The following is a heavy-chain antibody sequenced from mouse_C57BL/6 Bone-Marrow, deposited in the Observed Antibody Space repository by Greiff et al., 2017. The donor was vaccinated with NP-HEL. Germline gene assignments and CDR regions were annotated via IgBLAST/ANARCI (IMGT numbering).Heavy chain of an antibody. D-gene: IGHD1-1*01. Sequence: VQLQQSGTVLARPGASVKMSCKTSGYTFTSYWMHWVKQRPGQGLEWIGAIYPGNSDTSYNQKFKGKAKLTAVTSASTAYMELSSLTNEDSAVYYCTRYYYGSSSPAWFAYWGQGTLVTVSA. J-gene: IGHJ3*01. CDR1: GYTFTSYW. V-gene: IGHV1-5*01. CDR2: IYPGNSDT. CDR3: TRYYYGSSSPAWFAY.